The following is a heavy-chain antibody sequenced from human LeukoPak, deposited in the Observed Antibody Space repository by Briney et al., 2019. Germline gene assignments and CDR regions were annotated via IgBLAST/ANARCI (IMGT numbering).Heavy chain of an antibody. V-gene: IGHV4-31*03. J-gene: IGHJ4*02. D-gene: IGHD1-14*01. CDR2: IYYSGST. CDR1: GGSISSGGYY. Sequence: PSQTLSLTCTVSGGSISSGGYYWSWIRQHPGKGLERIGYIYYSGSTYYNPSLKSRVTISVDTSKNQFSLKLSSVTAADTAVYYCARVTTRGTRTRGYYFDYWGQGTLVTVSS. CDR3: ARVTTRGTRTRGYYFDY.